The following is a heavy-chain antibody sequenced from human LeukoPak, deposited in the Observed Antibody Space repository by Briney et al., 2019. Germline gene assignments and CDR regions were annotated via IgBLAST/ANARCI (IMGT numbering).Heavy chain of an antibody. V-gene: IGHV3-66*01. Sequence: GGSLRLSCAASGLSVTSNYVNWVRQAPGKGLQWLSSIYIGGDTYYADSVEGRFTISRDNSKNTLYLQMNSLRAEDTAVYYCARVLRNYYGSGSYDYWGQGTLVTVSS. CDR2: IYIGGDT. CDR3: ARVLRNYYGSGSYDY. D-gene: IGHD3-10*01. J-gene: IGHJ4*02. CDR1: GLSVTSNY.